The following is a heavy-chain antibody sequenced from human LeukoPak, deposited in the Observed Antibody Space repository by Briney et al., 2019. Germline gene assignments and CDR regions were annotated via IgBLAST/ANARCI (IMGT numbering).Heavy chain of an antibody. V-gene: IGHV4-39*01. CDR3: ARQITGIAAAGGKDY. CDR1: GGSISSSSYY. J-gene: IGHJ4*02. CDR2: IYYSGST. Sequence: SETLSLTCTVSGGSISSSSYYWGWIRQPPGKGLEWIGSIYYSGSTYYNPSLKSRVTISVDTSKNQFSLKLSSVTAVDTAVYYCARQITGIAAAGGKDYWGQGTLVTVSS. D-gene: IGHD6-13*01.